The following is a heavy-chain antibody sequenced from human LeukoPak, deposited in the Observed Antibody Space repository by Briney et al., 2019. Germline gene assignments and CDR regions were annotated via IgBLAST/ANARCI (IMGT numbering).Heavy chain of an antibody. CDR3: ARAPRGYSYGYVDY. V-gene: IGHV7-4-1*02. Sequence: ASVTVSFKASGYTFSSYAMNWVRQAPGQGLERMGWINTNTVNPTYAQGFTGRFVFSLDTSVSTAYLQISSLKAEDTAVYYCARAPRGYSYGYVDYWGQGTLVTVSS. J-gene: IGHJ4*02. CDR1: GYTFSSYA. D-gene: IGHD5-18*01. CDR2: INTNTVNP.